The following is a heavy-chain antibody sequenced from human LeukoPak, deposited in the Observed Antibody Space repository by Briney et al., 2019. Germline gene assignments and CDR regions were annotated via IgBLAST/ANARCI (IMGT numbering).Heavy chain of an antibody. D-gene: IGHD2-21*01. CDR3: ARGDPTDY. CDR2: IYYSGST. J-gene: IGHJ4*02. CDR1: GGSISSYY. V-gene: IGHV4-59*01. Sequence: SETLSLTGTVSGGSISSYYWSWIRQPPGKGLEWIGYIYYSGSTNYNPSLKSRVTISVDTSKNQFSLKLSSVTAADTAVYYCARGDPTDYWGQGTLVTVSS.